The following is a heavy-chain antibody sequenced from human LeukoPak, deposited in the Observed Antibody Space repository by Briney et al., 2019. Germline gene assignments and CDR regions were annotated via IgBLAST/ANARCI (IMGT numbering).Heavy chain of an antibody. Sequence: ASVKVSCKASGGTFSSYAISWVRQAPGQGLEWMGGIIPIFGTANYAQKFQGRVTITADKSTSTAYMELSSLRSEDTAVYYCASLADIVVVPAAIGGYYYYYGMDVWGKGTTVTVSS. D-gene: IGHD2-2*01. J-gene: IGHJ6*04. V-gene: IGHV1-69*06. CDR1: GGTFSSYA. CDR2: IIPIFGTA. CDR3: ASLADIVVVPAAIGGYYYYYGMDV.